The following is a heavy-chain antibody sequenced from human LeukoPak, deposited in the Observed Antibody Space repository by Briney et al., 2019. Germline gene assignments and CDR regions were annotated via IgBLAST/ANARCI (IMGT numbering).Heavy chain of an antibody. Sequence: PSETLSLTCAVYGGSFSGYYWSWTRQPPGKGLEWIGEINHSGSTNYNPSLKSRVTISVDTSKNQFSLKLSSVTAADTAVYYCARYPILVYYYYGMDVWGQGTTVTVSS. CDR3: ARYPILVYYYYGMDV. J-gene: IGHJ6*02. V-gene: IGHV4-34*01. D-gene: IGHD2-21*01. CDR2: INHSGST. CDR1: GGSFSGYY.